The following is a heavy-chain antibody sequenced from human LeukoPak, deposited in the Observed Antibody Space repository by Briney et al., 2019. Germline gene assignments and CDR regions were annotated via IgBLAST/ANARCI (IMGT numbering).Heavy chain of an antibody. CDR2: INHSGNT. D-gene: IGHD2-15*01. V-gene: IGHV4-34*01. CDR3: ARGAFVVVVAASPQPGAYFDY. Sequence: SETLSLTCAVYGGSFSGSYWSWIRQPPGKGLEWIGEINHSGNTNYNPSLKSRVTISVDTSKNQFSLKLSSVTAADTAVYYCARGAFVVVVAASPQPGAYFDYWGQGTLVTVSS. J-gene: IGHJ4*02. CDR1: GGSFSGSY.